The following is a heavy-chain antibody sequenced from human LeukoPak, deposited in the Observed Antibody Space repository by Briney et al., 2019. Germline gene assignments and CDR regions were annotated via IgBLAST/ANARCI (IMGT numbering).Heavy chain of an antibody. Sequence: ASVKVSCKASGYTFTGYYMHWVRQAPGQGLEWMGWINPNSGGTNYAQKFQGRVTMTRDTSISTAYMELSRLRSDDTAVYYCARDILAAAGLDYWGQGTLVTVSS. CDR2: INPNSGGT. J-gene: IGHJ4*02. D-gene: IGHD6-13*01. CDR3: ARDILAAAGLDY. CDR1: GYTFTGYY. V-gene: IGHV1-2*02.